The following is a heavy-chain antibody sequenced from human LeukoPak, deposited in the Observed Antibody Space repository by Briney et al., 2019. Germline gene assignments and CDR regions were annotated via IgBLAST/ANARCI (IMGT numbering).Heavy chain of an antibody. J-gene: IGHJ4*02. D-gene: IGHD1-26*01. CDR3: ARGGGGSYYHLLDY. Sequence: GGSLRLSCAPSGFTFRSVSMNRVRQAPGKGLEWVSSISSSSSYIYYADSVKGRFTISRDNAKNSLYLQMNSLRAEDTAVYYCARGGGGSYYHLLDYWGQGTLVTVSS. V-gene: IGHV3-21*01. CDR1: GFTFRSVS. CDR2: ISSSSSYI.